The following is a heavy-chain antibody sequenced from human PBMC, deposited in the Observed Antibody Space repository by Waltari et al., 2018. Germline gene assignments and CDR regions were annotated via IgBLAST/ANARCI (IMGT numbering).Heavy chain of an antibody. J-gene: IGHJ4*02. D-gene: IGHD7-27*01. V-gene: IGHV3-21*01. CDR3: VSGGWGFYFDY. CDR1: GFSFSSYS. Sequence: EVQLVESGGGLVKPGGSLRLSCGASGFSFSSYSMNWVRQAPGKGLEWVSSISSSTTYIHYADSVKGRFTISRDNAKNSLYLQMNSLRVDDTAVYYCVSGGWGFYFDYWGQGTVVTVSS. CDR2: ISSSTTYI.